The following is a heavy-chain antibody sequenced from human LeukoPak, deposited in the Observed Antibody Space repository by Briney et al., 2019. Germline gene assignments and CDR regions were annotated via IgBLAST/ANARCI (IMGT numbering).Heavy chain of an antibody. V-gene: IGHV3-21*01. Sequence: GGSLRLSCAASGFTFSSYSMNWVRQAPGKGLEWVSFISTSSSYIHNADSVKGRFTISRDNAKNSLYLQMNSLRAEDTAVYYCARAKRQQLVLGNWFDPWGQGTLVTVSS. CDR1: GFTFSSYS. CDR2: ISTSSSYI. CDR3: ARAKRQQLVLGNWFDP. D-gene: IGHD6-13*01. J-gene: IGHJ5*02.